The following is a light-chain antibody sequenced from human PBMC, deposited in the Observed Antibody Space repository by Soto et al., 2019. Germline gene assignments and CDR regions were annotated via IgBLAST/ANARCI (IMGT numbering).Light chain of an antibody. Sequence: QSVLTQPPSVSGAPGQRVTISCTGSSSNIGAGYDVHWYQQLPGTAPKLLIYGNSNRPSGVPDRFSGYKSGTSASLAITGLQAEDEADYYCQSYGSSRWGVFGTGTKVTVL. CDR2: GNS. CDR3: QSYGSSRWGV. V-gene: IGLV1-40*01. J-gene: IGLJ1*01. CDR1: SSNIGAGYD.